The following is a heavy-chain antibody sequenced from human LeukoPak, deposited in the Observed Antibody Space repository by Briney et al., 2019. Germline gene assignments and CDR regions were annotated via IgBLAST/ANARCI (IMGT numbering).Heavy chain of an antibody. CDR2: INHSGST. D-gene: IGHD2-2*01. V-gene: IGHV4-34*01. CDR1: GGSFSGYY. J-gene: IGHJ3*02. CDR3: ARDGPSTYASTWAFDI. Sequence: PSETLSLTCAVYGGSFSGYYWSWIRQPPGKGLEWIGEINHSGSTNYNPSLKSRVTISVDTSKNQFSLKLSSVTAADTAVYYCARDGPSTYASTWAFDIWGQGTMVTVSS.